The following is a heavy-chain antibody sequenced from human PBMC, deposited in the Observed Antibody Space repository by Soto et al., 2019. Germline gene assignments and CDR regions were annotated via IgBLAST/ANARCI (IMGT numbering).Heavy chain of an antibody. CDR2: ITSGGST. V-gene: IGHV3-23*01. CDR1: GFTFSNYA. D-gene: IGHD6-19*01. Sequence: EVQLLESGGGLVQPGGSPRLFCAASGFTFSNYAMTWVRQAPGKGLEWVSTITSGGSTYFGDTVKGRFTISRDNSKSTLYLQMNSLRAEDTAVYYCAKTDKFDSQSSGWANRFDYWGQGTLVTVSS. J-gene: IGHJ4*02. CDR3: AKTDKFDSQSSGWANRFDY.